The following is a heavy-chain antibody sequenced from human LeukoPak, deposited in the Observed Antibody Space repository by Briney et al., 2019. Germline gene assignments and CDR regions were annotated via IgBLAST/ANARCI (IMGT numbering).Heavy chain of an antibody. CDR1: GGSFTSYY. Sequence: KPSETPSLTCAVYGGSFTSYYWSWIRQSPGKGLEWIGEINHSGSTNYNPSLKSRATISVDTSKNQFSLNLSSVTAADTAVYYCASYSVNWGQGTLVTVSS. D-gene: IGHD1-26*01. CDR3: ASYSVN. J-gene: IGHJ4*02. V-gene: IGHV4-34*01. CDR2: INHSGST.